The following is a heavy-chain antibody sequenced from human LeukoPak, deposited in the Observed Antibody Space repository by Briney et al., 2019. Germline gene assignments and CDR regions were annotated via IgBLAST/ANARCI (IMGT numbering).Heavy chain of an antibody. Sequence: SETLSHTCAVYGGSFSGYYWSWIRQPPGKGLEWIGEINHSGSTNYNPSLKSRVTISVDTSKNQFSLKLSSVTAADTAVYYCARQIIAVAGMGDYWGQGTLVTVSS. CDR1: GGSFSGYY. V-gene: IGHV4-34*01. J-gene: IGHJ4*02. CDR3: ARQIIAVAGMGDY. CDR2: INHSGST. D-gene: IGHD6-19*01.